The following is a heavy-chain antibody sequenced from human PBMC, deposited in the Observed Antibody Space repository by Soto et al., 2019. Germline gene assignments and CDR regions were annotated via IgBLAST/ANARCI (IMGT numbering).Heavy chain of an antibody. CDR1: GGSISSYY. Sequence: QVQLQESGPGLVKPSETLSLTCTVSGGSISSYYWSWIRQPPGKGLEWIGYIYYSGSTNYNPSLQSRVTISVDTSKNQFALKLSSVTAADTAVYYCARDYRGGCSGGSCYRYYYGMDVWGQGTTVTVSS. CDR2: IYYSGST. D-gene: IGHD2-15*01. CDR3: ARDYRGGCSGGSCYRYYYGMDV. V-gene: IGHV4-59*01. J-gene: IGHJ6*02.